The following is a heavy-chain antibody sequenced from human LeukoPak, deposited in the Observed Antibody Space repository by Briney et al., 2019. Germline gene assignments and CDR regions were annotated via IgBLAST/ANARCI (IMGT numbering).Heavy chain of an antibody. D-gene: IGHD1-26*01. CDR1: GFTFSSYW. J-gene: IGHJ3*02. CDR2: IYSDGSRT. CDR3: ARSGRGGAFDI. Sequence: GGPLRLSCAASGFTFSSYWMHWVRQGPGKGLVWVSRIYSDGSRTTYADSVKGRFTISGDNAKNTLYLQMNRLRAEDTAVYFCARSGRGGAFDIWGRGTMVTVSS. V-gene: IGHV3-74*01.